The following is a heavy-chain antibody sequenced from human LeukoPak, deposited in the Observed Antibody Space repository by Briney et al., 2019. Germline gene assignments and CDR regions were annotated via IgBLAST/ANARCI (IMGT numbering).Heavy chain of an antibody. CDR2: ISYSGST. CDR1: GGSISSSGHY. D-gene: IGHD6-6*01. J-gene: IGHJ4*02. Sequence: SETLSLTCTVSGGSISSSGHYWDWIRQPAGKGLEWIGSISYSGSTYYNPSLKSRVTISRDTSENQFSLKLNSVTAADTAVYYCARRRQLAIDYWGQETLVTVAS. V-gene: IGHV4-39*01. CDR3: ARRRQLAIDY.